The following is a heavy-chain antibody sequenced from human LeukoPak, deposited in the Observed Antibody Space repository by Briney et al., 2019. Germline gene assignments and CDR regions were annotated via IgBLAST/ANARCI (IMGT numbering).Heavy chain of an antibody. J-gene: IGHJ6*03. D-gene: IGHD1-26*01. CDR2: IHYSGST. Sequence: SETLSLTCTVSGGSISGYWWSWIRQPPGKGPEWIGHIHYSGSTNYNPSLKSRVTISVDTSKNQFSLKLSSVTAADTAVYYCARQREAYYYYMDVWGKGTTVTVSS. V-gene: IGHV4-59*08. CDR1: GGSISGYW. CDR3: ARQREAYYYYMDV.